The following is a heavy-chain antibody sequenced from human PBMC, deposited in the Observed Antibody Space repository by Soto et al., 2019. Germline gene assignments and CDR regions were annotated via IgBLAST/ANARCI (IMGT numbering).Heavy chain of an antibody. CDR2: ISGYNGKT. CDR3: ARDKGAIVVVPLVPIDC. V-gene: IGHV1-18*01. Sequence: ASVKVSCKASGYTFTRFGISWVRQAPGQGLEWMGWISGYNGKTKYGQKFQGRVTMTTDTSTSTAYMELRSLRSDDTAVYYCARDKGAIVVVPLVPIDCWRQGNLVTVSS. CDR1: GYTFTRFG. D-gene: IGHD2-2*01. J-gene: IGHJ4*02.